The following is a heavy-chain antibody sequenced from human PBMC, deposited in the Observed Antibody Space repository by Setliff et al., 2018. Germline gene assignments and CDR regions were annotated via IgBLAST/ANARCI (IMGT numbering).Heavy chain of an antibody. Sequence: SETLSLTCTVSGGPINSDRYYWGWIRQPPGKGLEWIGSMYSSGSTYYNPSLKSRVTISVDTSQNQFSLRLSSVTAADTAAYYCASHPRVTIFGVVAFDYWGQGILVTVSS. CDR3: ASHPRVTIFGVVAFDY. V-gene: IGHV4-39*01. J-gene: IGHJ4*02. CDR2: MYSSGST. D-gene: IGHD3-3*01. CDR1: GGPINSDRYY.